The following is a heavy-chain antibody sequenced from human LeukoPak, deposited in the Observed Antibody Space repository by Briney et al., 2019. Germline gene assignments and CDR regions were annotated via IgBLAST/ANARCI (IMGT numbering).Heavy chain of an antibody. CDR1: GFTFTSYA. CDR2: ISGSGGSI. Sequence: GGSLRLSCAASGFTFTSYAMSWVRQAPGKGLEWVSGISGSGGSIYYADSVKGRFTISRDNSKNTLYLQMNSLRAEDTAVYYCARGDSSGYCDYWGQGTLVTVSS. D-gene: IGHD3-22*01. V-gene: IGHV3-23*01. J-gene: IGHJ4*02. CDR3: ARGDSSGYCDY.